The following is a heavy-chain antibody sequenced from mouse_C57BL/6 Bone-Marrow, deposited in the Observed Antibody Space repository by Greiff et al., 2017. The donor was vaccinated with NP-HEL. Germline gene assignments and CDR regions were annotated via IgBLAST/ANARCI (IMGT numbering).Heavy chain of an antibody. CDR1: GFSLTSYG. Sequence: QVQLQQSGPGLVQPSQSLSITCTVSGFSLTSYGVHWVRQSPGKGLEWLGVIWSGGSTDYNAAFISRLSISKDNSKSQVFFKMNSLQADDTAIYYCARSGDYYGSSYGTWFAYWGQGTLVTVSA. V-gene: IGHV2-2*01. J-gene: IGHJ3*01. D-gene: IGHD1-1*01. CDR3: ARSGDYYGSSYGTWFAY. CDR2: IWSGGST.